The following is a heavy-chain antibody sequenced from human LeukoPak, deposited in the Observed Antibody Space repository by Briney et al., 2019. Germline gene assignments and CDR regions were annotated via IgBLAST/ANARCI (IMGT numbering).Heavy chain of an antibody. D-gene: IGHD6-19*01. CDR2: IYYSGST. CDR1: GGSISSSSYY. V-gene: IGHV4-39*01. CDR3: ARSIAVAAPDY. Sequence: SETLSLTCTVSGGSISSSSYYWGWIRQPPGKGLEWIGSIYYSGSTYYNPSLKSRVTISVDTSKNQFSLKLSSVTAADTAVYYCARSIAVAAPDYWGQGTLVTVPS. J-gene: IGHJ4*02.